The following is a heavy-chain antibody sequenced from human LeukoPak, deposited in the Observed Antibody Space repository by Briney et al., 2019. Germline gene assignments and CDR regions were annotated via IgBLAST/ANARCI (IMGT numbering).Heavy chain of an antibody. Sequence: NTGGSLRLSCAASGFTFSSYSMNWVRQAPGKGLEWVSSISSSSSYIYYADSVKGRFTISRDNAKNSLYLHMDSLRAEDTAVYYCARGAYSSGWAYFDHWGQGTLVTVSS. CDR2: ISSSSSYI. CDR1: GFTFSSYS. D-gene: IGHD6-19*01. V-gene: IGHV3-21*01. CDR3: ARGAYSSGWAYFDH. J-gene: IGHJ4*02.